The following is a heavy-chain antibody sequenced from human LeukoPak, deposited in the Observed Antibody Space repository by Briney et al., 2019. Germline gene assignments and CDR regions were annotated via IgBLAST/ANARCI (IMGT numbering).Heavy chain of an antibody. CDR2: ISGSGGTT. CDR3: AKGIEVGRYAPTDP. J-gene: IGHJ5*02. Sequence: GGSLRLSCAASGFTFSSYAMSWVRQAPGEGLEWVPAISGSGGTTYYADSVKGRFTISRDNSKNTLYLQMNSLRAEDTAVYYCAKGIEVGRYAPTDPWGQGTLVIVSS. CDR1: GFTFSSYA. V-gene: IGHV3-23*01. D-gene: IGHD2-15*01.